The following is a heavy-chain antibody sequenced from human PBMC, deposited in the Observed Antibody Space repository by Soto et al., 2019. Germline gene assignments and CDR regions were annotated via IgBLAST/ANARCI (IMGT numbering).Heavy chain of an antibody. CDR2: IKSKTDGGTT. J-gene: IGHJ4*02. V-gene: IGHV3-15*01. Sequence: PGGSLRLSCAASGFTFSNAWMSWVRQAPGKGLEWVGRIKSKTDGGTTDYAAPVKGRFTISRDDSKNTLYLQMNSLKTEDTAVYYCTTGGYSSGWYVDYWGQGTMVTVYS. D-gene: IGHD6-19*01. CDR3: TTGGYSSGWYVDY. CDR1: GFTFSNAW.